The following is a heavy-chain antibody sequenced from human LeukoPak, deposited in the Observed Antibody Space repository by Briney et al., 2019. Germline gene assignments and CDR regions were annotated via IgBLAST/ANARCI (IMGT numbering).Heavy chain of an antibody. V-gene: IGHV3-23*01. Sequence: GSLRLSCAASGFTFSSYWMHWVRQAPGKGLEWVSAISGSGGSTYYADSVKGRFTISRDNSKNTLYLQMNSPRAEDTAVYYCAKHSVLISYYYMDAWGKGTTVTVSS. D-gene: IGHD3-3*02. CDR3: AKHSVLISYYYMDA. J-gene: IGHJ6*03. CDR2: ISGSGGST. CDR1: GFTFSSYW.